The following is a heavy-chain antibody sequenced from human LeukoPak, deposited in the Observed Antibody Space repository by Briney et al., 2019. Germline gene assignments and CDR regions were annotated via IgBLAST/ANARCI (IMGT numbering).Heavy chain of an antibody. CDR1: GGSISSHY. Sequence: SETLSLTCIVSGGSISSHYWSWIRQPPGKGLEWIGYIYYSGSTNYNPSLKSRVTISLDMSKNQLSLGLSSVTAADTAVYYCARHNLRRYGSGTSYAMDVWGQGSTVSVSS. D-gene: IGHD3-10*01. V-gene: IGHV4-59*08. J-gene: IGHJ6*02. CDR3: ARHNLRRYGSGTSYAMDV. CDR2: IYYSGST.